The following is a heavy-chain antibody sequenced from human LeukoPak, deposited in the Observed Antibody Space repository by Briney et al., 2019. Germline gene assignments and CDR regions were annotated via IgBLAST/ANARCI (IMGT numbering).Heavy chain of an antibody. V-gene: IGHV1-2*02. CDR2: INPNSGVT. J-gene: IGHJ6*03. D-gene: IGHD3-10*01. CDR1: GYTFSGYY. CDR3: ARDRYEYGSGSYYKYYYYYMDV. Sequence: GASVKVSCKASGYTFSGYYIHWVRQAPGQGLEWMGWINPNSGVTNYAQKFQGRVTMTRDTSISTAYMELSRLRSDDTAVYYCARDRYEYGSGSYYKYYYYYMDVWGKGTTVTISS.